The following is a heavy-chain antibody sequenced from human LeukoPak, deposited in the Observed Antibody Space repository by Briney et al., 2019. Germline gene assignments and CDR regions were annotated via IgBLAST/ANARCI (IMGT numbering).Heavy chain of an antibody. V-gene: IGHV1-69*04. D-gene: IGHD4-23*01. CDR2: IIPIVGST. J-gene: IGHJ4*02. CDR1: GDTFSSYG. CDR3: ARHYGGLDDY. Sequence: SVKVSCKTSGDTFSSYGISWVRQAPGQGLEWMGRIIPIVGSTNYAEKLQGRVTITADKSTSTVYMELSSLRSEDTAVYYCARHYGGLDDYWGQGTLIIVSS.